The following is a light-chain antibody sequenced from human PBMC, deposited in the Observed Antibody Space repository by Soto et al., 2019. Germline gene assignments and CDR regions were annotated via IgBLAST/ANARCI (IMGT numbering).Light chain of an antibody. J-gene: IGKJ5*01. CDR3: QQYNNWPPLIT. Sequence: EIVMTQSPATLSVSPGERATLSCRASQSVGSNLAWYQQKPGQAPRLLIYGASTRATDIPARFSGSGSGTEFTLTINSLQSEDFAVYYCQQYNNWPPLITFGQGTRLEIK. CDR2: GAS. CDR1: QSVGSN. V-gene: IGKV3-15*01.